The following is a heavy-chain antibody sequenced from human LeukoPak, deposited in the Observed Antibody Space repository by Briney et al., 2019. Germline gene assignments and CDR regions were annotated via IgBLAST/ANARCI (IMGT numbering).Heavy chain of an antibody. J-gene: IGHJ6*02. D-gene: IGHD2-15*01. CDR3: ARHVHCSGGSCYRYGMDD. Sequence: SETLSLTCTVSGGSIRSYYWSWIRQPPGKGLEWIGYIYDSGSTNYNPSLKSRVTISVDTSKNQFSLKLSSVTAADTAVYYCARHVHCSGGSCYRYGMDDWGQGTTVTVSS. CDR1: GGSIRSYY. CDR2: IYDSGST. V-gene: IGHV4-59*08.